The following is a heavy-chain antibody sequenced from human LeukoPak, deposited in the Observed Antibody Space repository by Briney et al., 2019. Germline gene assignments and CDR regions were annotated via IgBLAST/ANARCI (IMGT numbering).Heavy chain of an antibody. V-gene: IGHV3-23*01. CDR2: ISGSGGST. CDR3: AKAQQLVRYYFDY. J-gene: IGHJ4*02. CDR1: GVTFSNYA. Sequence: GGSLRLSCAASGVTFSNYAMSWVREAPGKGLGWVSAISGSGGSTFYADSVKGRFTISRDNSKNTLYLQMNSLRAEDTAVYYCAKAQQLVRYYFDYWGQGTLVTVSS. D-gene: IGHD6-13*01.